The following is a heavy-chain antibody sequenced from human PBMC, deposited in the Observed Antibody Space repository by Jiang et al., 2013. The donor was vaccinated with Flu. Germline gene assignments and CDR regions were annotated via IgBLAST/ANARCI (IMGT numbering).Heavy chain of an antibody. Sequence: KPTQTLTLTCTVSGFSLSNARMGVSWIRQPPGKALEWLAHIFSNDEKSYSTSLKSRLTISKDTSKSQVVLTMTNMDPVDTATYYCARTPIRGDPLFDYWGQGTLVTVSS. CDR3: ARTPIRGDPLFDY. D-gene: IGHD3-10*01. CDR2: IFSNDEK. J-gene: IGHJ4*02. CDR1: GFSLSNARMG. V-gene: IGHV2-26*01.